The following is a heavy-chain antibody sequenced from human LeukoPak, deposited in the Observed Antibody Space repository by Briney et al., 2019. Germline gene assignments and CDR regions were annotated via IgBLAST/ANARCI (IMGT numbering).Heavy chain of an antibody. D-gene: IGHD6-13*01. Sequence: SQTLSPTCTVSGGSISSSSYNWAWIRQPPGKGLEWIGNIDNIGSTYYNPSLQSRVTISVDKSKDQLSLKLNSVTATDTAIYYCARPPGIAAAWFDPWGQGTLVTVSS. CDR2: IDNIGST. V-gene: IGHV4-39*01. J-gene: IGHJ5*02. CDR1: GGSISSSSYN. CDR3: ARPPGIAAAWFDP.